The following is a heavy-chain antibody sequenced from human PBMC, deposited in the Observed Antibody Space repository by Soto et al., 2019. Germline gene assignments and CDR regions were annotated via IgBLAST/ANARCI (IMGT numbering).Heavy chain of an antibody. CDR1: GGSISSTPYY. J-gene: IGHJ4*02. D-gene: IGHD1-26*01. V-gene: IGHV4-39*01. CDR2: IYYSGTT. CDR3: ARATSGSSFEFDY. Sequence: SETLSLTCTVSGGSISSTPYYWGWIRQPPGKGLEWIGSIYYSGTTYYSPSLKSRITMFVGTSRNQFSLKLSSLSAADTAVYYCARATSGSSFEFDYWGQGTLVTVSS.